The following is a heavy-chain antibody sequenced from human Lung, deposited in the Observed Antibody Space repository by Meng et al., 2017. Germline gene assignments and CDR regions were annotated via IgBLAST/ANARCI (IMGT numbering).Heavy chain of an antibody. Sequence: QVQLVQSGAEVKKPGASVKVSCKASGYTFTSYDINWVRQATGQGLEWMGWMNPNRGNTGYAQKFRGRVTMTMNTSISTAYMELSSLRSEDTAVYYCARAIFALANSDYWGQGTLVTVSS. CDR3: ARAIFALANSDY. CDR2: MNPNRGNT. CDR1: GYTFTSYD. D-gene: IGHD3-3*01. V-gene: IGHV1-8*01. J-gene: IGHJ4*02.